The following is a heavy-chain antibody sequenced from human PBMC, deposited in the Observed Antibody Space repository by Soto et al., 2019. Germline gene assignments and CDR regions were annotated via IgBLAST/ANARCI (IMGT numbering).Heavy chain of an antibody. CDR3: ARDFVSSGWFRAPSYYYGMDV. Sequence: QVQLVQSGSELKKPGASVKVSCKASGYTFTSYAMNWVRQAPGQGLEWMGWINTNTGNPTYAQGFTGRFVFSLDTSVSTAYLQICSLKAEDTAVYYCARDFVSSGWFRAPSYYYGMDVWGQGTTVTVSS. V-gene: IGHV7-4-1*01. CDR2: INTNTGNP. CDR1: GYTFTSYA. D-gene: IGHD6-19*01. J-gene: IGHJ6*02.